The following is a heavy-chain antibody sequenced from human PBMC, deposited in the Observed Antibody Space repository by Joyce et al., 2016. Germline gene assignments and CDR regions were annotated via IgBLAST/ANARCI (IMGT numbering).Heavy chain of an antibody. J-gene: IGHJ2*01. Sequence: EVQLVESGGGLVKPGGSLRRSCTASGFTFSSYSMNWVRQAPVKGLEWVSSITSSSSYIYYADSVKGRFTISRDNAKNSLYLQMNSLRAEDTAVYYCARVRPDVGYWYFDLWGRGTLVTVSS. V-gene: IGHV3-21*01. CDR2: ITSSSSYI. D-gene: IGHD1-26*01. CDR3: ARVRPDVGYWYFDL. CDR1: GFTFSSYS.